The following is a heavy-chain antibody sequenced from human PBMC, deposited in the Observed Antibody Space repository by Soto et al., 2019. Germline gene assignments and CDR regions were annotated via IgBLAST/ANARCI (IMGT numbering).Heavy chain of an antibody. CDR1: GDSISTVDYF. J-gene: IGHJ5*01. CDR3: ARGRYCLTGRCFPNWFDS. CDR2: IYESTTT. D-gene: IGHD2-15*01. Sequence: SETLSLTCSVSGDSISTVDYFWAWIRHPRGQALEYIGYIYESTTTYYNPSFESPVAISLDTSKSQLSLTVTSVTAADTAVYFCARGRYCLTGRCFPNWFDSWGQGTLVTVSS. V-gene: IGHV4-30-4*01.